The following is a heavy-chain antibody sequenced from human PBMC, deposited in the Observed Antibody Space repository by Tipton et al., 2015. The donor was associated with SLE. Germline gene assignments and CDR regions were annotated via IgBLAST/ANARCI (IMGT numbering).Heavy chain of an antibody. CDR2: VSHSGGA. CDR3: ARQLDGVDY. V-gene: IGHV4-34*01. Sequence: WSWIRHPPGKTLEWIGEVSHSGGANYNPSLESRATVSLDRSNNEFSLRLSSVTAADTAVYYCARQLDGVDYWGQGTLVTVSS. J-gene: IGHJ4*02. D-gene: IGHD1-1*01.